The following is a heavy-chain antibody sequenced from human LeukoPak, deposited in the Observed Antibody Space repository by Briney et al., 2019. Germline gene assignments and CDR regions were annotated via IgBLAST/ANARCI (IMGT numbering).Heavy chain of an antibody. V-gene: IGHV3-15*01. J-gene: IGHJ4*02. D-gene: IGHD7-27*01. CDR1: GFTFSNAW. CDR3: TTDLGLNYYFDY. Sequence: GGSLRLSCAASGFTFSNAWMSWVRQAPGKGLEWVGRIKSKTDGGTRDYAAPVKGRFTISRDDSKNTLYLQMNSLKTEDTAVYYCTTDLGLNYYFDYWGQGTLVTVSS. CDR2: IKSKTDGGTR.